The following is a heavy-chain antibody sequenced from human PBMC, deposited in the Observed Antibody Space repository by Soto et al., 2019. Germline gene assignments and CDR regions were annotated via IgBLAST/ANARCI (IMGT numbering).Heavy chain of an antibody. CDR1: GFTFSSYG. Sequence: GGSLRLSCAASGFTFSSYGMHWVRQAPGKGLEWVAVIYYDGSNKYYADSVKGRFTISRDNSKNMLYLQMNSLRAEDTAVYYCARDYYRFNSGYGFSMDVWGQGTTVTVSS. V-gene: IGHV3-30*03. D-gene: IGHD5-12*01. CDR3: ARDYYRFNSGYGFSMDV. J-gene: IGHJ6*02. CDR2: IYYDGSNK.